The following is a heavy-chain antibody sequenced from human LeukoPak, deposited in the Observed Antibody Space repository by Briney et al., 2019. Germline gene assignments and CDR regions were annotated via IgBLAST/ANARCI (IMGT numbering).Heavy chain of an antibody. CDR3: ASGVALRQAKNSGSYQNDY. V-gene: IGHV3-74*01. CDR1: GFTFSSYW. D-gene: IGHD1-26*01. Sequence: PGGSLRLSCAASGFTFSSYWMHWVRQAPGKGLVWVSRINSDGSTTSYADSVKGRFTISRDNAKNTLYLQMNSLRAEDTAVYYCASGVALRQAKNSGSYQNDYWGQGTLVTVSS. J-gene: IGHJ4*02. CDR2: INSDGSTT.